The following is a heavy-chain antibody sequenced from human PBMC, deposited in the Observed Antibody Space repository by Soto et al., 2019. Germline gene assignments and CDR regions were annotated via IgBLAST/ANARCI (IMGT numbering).Heavy chain of an antibody. CDR3: AHTYQLLPGAY. Sequence: QITLKESGPTLVKPTQTLTLTCTFSGFSLSTSGVGVGWIXXXXXXALEWLALIYWNDDKRYSPSLKSRLTITKDTSKNQVVLTMTNMDPVDTATYYCAHTYQLLPGAYWGQGTLVTVSS. V-gene: IGHV2-5*01. J-gene: IGHJ4*02. CDR2: IYWNDDK. CDR1: GFSLSTSGVG. D-gene: IGHD2-2*01.